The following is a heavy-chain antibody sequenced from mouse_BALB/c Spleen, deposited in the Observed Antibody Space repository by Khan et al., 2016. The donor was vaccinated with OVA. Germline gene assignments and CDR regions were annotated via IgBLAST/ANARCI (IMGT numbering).Heavy chain of an antibody. Sequence: QVQLQQSGAELMRPGASVKLSCKASGYTFTNYWINWVNQRPGQGLKWIGNIYPSDSYTNYNQEFKDKATFTVDKFSSTAYMQLSSPTYEDSAVYYGGRGDPGNFDFWGQGTTLTVSS. V-gene: IGHV1-69*02. CDR3: GRGDPGNFDF. J-gene: IGHJ2*01. CDR2: IYPSDSYT. D-gene: IGHD2-13*01. CDR1: GYTFTNYW.